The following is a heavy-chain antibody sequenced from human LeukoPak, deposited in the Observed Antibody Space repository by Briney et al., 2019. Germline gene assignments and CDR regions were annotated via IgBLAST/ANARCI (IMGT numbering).Heavy chain of an antibody. V-gene: IGHV3-23*01. Sequence: GGSLRLSCAASGFTFSSYAMSWVRQAPGKGLEWVSAISGSGGSTYYADSVKGRFXISRDNSKNTLYLQMNSLRAEDTAVYYCXXXXXLGGYCXXXXXXXXXXDPXGXXXLVTVSS. J-gene: IGHJ5*02. CDR2: ISGSGGST. D-gene: IGHD2-15*01. CDR3: XXXXXLGGYCXXXXXXXXXXDP. CDR1: GFTFSSYA.